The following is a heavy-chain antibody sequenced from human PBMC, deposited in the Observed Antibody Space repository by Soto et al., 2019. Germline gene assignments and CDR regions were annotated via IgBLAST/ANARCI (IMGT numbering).Heavy chain of an antibody. CDR1: GFTFYSYA. CDR3: ARGSSIISWYRRFDY. D-gene: IGHD6-13*01. V-gene: IGHV3-23*01. Sequence: GGSLRLSCAASGFTFYSYALTWVRQAPGKGLEWVSTVSGSGNYTYYVDSVKGRFTISRDNSKNTVYLHMNSLRAEDTAVYYCARGSSIISWYRRFDYWGQGTLVTVSS. CDR2: VSGSGNYT. J-gene: IGHJ4*02.